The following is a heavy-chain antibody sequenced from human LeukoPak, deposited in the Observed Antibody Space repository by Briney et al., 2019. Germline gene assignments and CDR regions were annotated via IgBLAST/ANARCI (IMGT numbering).Heavy chain of an antibody. CDR3: AHGAMYQLDY. CDR1: GFPFISHG. J-gene: IGHJ4*02. CDR2: IIDGGGST. Sequence: SGGTLRLSCAASGFPFISHGMSWVRQAPGKGLEWGSGIIDGGGSTYYADSVKGRFTISGVNSRNTLFLQMNSLRAEDTAVYYCAHGAMYQLDYWCQGTLVTVSS. V-gene: IGHV3-23*01. D-gene: IGHD2-2*01.